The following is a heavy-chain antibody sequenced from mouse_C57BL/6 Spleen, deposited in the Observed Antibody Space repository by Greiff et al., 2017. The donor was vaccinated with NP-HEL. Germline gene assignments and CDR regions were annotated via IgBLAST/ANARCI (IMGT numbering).Heavy chain of an antibody. V-gene: IGHV6-6*01. D-gene: IGHD2-5*01. CDR1: GFTFSDAW. CDR2: IRNKANNHAT. Sequence: EVKVVESGGGLVQPGGSMKLSCAASGFTFSDAWMDWVRQSPEKGLEWVAEIRNKANNHATYYAESVKGRFTISRDDSKSSVYLQMNSLRAEDTGIYYCTRPPYYSNYVWFAYWGQGTLVTVSA. J-gene: IGHJ3*01. CDR3: TRPPYYSNYVWFAY.